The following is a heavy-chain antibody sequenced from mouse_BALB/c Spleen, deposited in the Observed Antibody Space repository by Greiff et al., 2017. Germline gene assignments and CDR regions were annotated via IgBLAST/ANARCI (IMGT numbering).Heavy chain of an antibody. CDR3: ARSPIYYDGRGYFDV. J-gene: IGHJ1*01. D-gene: IGHD1-1*01. CDR1: GYAFSSYW. CDR2: IYPGDGDT. Sequence: QVQLMQSGAELVRPGSSVKISCKASGYAFSSYWMNWVKQRPGQGLEWIGQIYPGDGDTNYNGKFKGKATLTADKSSSTAYMQLSSLTSEDSAVYFCARSPIYYDGRGYFDVWGAGTTVTVSS. V-gene: IGHV1-80*01.